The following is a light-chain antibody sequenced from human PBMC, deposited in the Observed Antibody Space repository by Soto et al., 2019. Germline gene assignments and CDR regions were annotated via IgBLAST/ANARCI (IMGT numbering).Light chain of an antibody. CDR1: ALPKQY. CDR3: QSADITGTYYV. Sequence: SSELTQPPSVSVSPGQTARITCSGDALPKQYAYWYQQKPCQAPILLVNKDTERSSGIPERFAGSSSGTTATLTISGAQAEDEADYYCQSADITGTYYVFGTGTKVTVL. V-gene: IGLV3-25*02. CDR2: KDT. J-gene: IGLJ1*01.